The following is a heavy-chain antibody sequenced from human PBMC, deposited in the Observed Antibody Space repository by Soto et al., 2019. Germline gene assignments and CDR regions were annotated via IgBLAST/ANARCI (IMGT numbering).Heavy chain of an antibody. CDR2: IYSGGST. CDR1: GFTVSSNY. D-gene: IGHD3-3*02. CDR3: ARYISSFNHHYFDY. Sequence: PVGSLRLSCAASGFTVSSNYMSWVRQAPGKGLEWVSVIYSGGSTYYADSVKGRFTISRDNSKNTLYLQMNSLRAEDTAVYYCARYISSFNHHYFDYWGQGTLVTVSS. V-gene: IGHV3-53*01. J-gene: IGHJ4*02.